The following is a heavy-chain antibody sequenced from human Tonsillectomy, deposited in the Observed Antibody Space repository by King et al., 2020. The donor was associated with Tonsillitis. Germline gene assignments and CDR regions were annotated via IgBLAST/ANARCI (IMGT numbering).Heavy chain of an antibody. CDR2: IWSDGSNK. CDR1: GFSFSGFG. D-gene: IGHD1-26*01. J-gene: IGHJ4*02. V-gene: IGHV3-33*01. Sequence: VQLVESGGGVVQPGRSLRLSCPASGFSFSGFGMHWVRQAPGKGLEWVALIWSDGSNKYYADSVKGRFTISRDNSKNTLYLQMNSLRAEDTAVYYCARDTPRSRWGLVGGFDYWGLGTLVTVSS. CDR3: ARDTPRSRWGLVGGFDY.